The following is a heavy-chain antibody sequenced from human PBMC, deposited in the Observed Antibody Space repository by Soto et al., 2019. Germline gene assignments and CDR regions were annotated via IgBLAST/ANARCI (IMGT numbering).Heavy chain of an antibody. V-gene: IGHV1-69*02. J-gene: IGHJ4*02. CDR2: IIPILGIA. D-gene: IGHD2-21*02. CDR1: GGTFSSYT. CDR3: ARDDGLAYCGGDCYS. Sequence: SVKVSCKASGGTFSSYTISWVRQAPGQGLEWMGRIIPILGIANYAQKFQGRVTITADKSTSTAYMELSSLRSEDTAVYYCARDDGLAYCGGDCYSWGQGTLVTSPQ.